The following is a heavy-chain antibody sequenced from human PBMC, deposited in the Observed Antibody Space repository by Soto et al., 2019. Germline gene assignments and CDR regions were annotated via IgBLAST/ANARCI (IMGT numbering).Heavy chain of an antibody. J-gene: IGHJ4*02. D-gene: IGHD6-13*01. CDR2: IYYSGSP. Sequence: SETLSLTCTVSGGSISSYYWNWIRQSPEKGLEWIGYIYYSGSPNYNPSLKSRVTISVDTSKNQFSLNLSSVTAADTAVYYCARTTPGYSESWYEPFDYWGQGTLVTVSS. CDR3: ARTTPGYSESWYEPFDY. CDR1: GGSISSYY. V-gene: IGHV4-59*01.